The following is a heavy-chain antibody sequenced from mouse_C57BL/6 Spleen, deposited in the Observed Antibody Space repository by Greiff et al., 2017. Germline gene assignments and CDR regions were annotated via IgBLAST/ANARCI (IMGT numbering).Heavy chain of an antibody. J-gene: IGHJ3*01. Sequence: QVQLQQPGAELVMPGASVKLSCKASGYTFTSYWMHWVKQRPGQGLEWIGEIDPSDSYTNYNQKFKGKSTLTVDKSSSTAYMQLSSLTSEDSAVYYCARVEVYRTFAYWGQGTLVTVSA. V-gene: IGHV1-69*01. CDR2: IDPSDSYT. D-gene: IGHD2-14*01. CDR1: GYTFTSYW. CDR3: ARVEVYRTFAY.